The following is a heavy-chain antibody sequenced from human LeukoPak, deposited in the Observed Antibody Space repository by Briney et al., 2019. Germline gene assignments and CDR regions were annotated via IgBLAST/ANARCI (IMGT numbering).Heavy chain of an antibody. J-gene: IGHJ1*01. CDR2: INWNGGST. D-gene: IGHD6-19*01. Sequence: PGGSLRLSCAASGFTFDDYGMSWVRQAPGKGLEWVSGINWNGGSTAYEDSVKGRFTISRDNAKNALYLQMNSLRAEDTALYYCASDYGSGWPEYFQHWGQGTLVTVSS. V-gene: IGHV3-20*04. CDR1: GFTFDDYG. CDR3: ASDYGSGWPEYFQH.